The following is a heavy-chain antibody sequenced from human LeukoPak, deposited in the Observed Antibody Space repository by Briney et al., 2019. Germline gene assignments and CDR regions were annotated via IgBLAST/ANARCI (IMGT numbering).Heavy chain of an antibody. CDR3: ARDLIVVVPAAKEENWFDP. CDR2: IYYSGST. J-gene: IGHJ5*02. D-gene: IGHD2-2*01. Sequence: SETLSLTCTVSGGSISSSRYYWGWIRQPPGKGLEWIGSIYYSGSTYYNPSLKSRVTISVDTSKNQFSLKLSSVTAADTAVYYCARDLIVVVPAAKEENWFDPWGQGTLVTVSS. CDR1: GGSISSSRYY. V-gene: IGHV4-39*02.